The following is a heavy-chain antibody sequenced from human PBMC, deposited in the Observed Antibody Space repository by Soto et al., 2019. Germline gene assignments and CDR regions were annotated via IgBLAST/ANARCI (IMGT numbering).Heavy chain of an antibody. Sequence: SETLSLTCTVSGGSISSGGYYWSWIRQHPGKGLEWIGYIYYSGSTYYNPSLKRRVTISVDTSKNQFSLMLRSVTSADTPAYYCARAWGLRLGELSLPNWLDPWGQGTMVTVYS. J-gene: IGHJ5*02. D-gene: IGHD3-16*02. CDR3: ARAWGLRLGELSLPNWLDP. V-gene: IGHV4-31*03. CDR1: GGSISSGGYY. CDR2: IYYSGST.